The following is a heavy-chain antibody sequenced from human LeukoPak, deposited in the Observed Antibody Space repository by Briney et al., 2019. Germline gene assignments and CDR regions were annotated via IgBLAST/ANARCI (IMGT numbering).Heavy chain of an antibody. J-gene: IGHJ5*02. D-gene: IGHD4-17*01. CDR2: IYYSGST. V-gene: IGHV4-59*12. CDR3: ARGGLGYGDYSAWFDP. CDR1: GGSISSYY. Sequence: SETLSLTCTVSGGSISSYYWNWIRQAPGKGLEWIGYIYYSGSTNYNPSLKSRVTISVDRSKNQFSLKLSSVTAADTAVYYCARGGLGYGDYSAWFDPWGQGTLVTVSS.